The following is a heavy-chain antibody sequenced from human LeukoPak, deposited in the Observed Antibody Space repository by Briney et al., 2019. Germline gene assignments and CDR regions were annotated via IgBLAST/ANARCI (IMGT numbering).Heavy chain of an antibody. V-gene: IGHV3-30*02. CDR2: ILYDGSDE. CDR1: GFTFSSYN. D-gene: IGHD3-10*01. CDR3: AKDRGSGSYSFDH. Sequence: GGSLRLSRAASGFTFSSYNMHWVRQAPGKGLEWVAFILYDGSDEYYPDSMKGRFTVSRDNSKNTLYLQVNSLRPEDTAVYYCAKDRGSGSYSFDHWGQGTLVTVSS. J-gene: IGHJ5*02.